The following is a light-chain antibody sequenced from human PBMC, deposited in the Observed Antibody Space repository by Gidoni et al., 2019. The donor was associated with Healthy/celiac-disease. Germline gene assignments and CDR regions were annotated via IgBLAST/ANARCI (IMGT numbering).Light chain of an antibody. V-gene: IGKV1-39*01. CDR1: QSISSY. CDR3: QQSYSTPT. Sequence: TRSPSSLSASVGDRVTITCRASQSISSYLNWYQQKPGKAPKLLIYAASSLQSGVPSRFSGSGSGTEFTLTISSLQPEDFATYYCQQSYSTPTYGGGSKVEIK. J-gene: IGKJ4*01. CDR2: AAS.